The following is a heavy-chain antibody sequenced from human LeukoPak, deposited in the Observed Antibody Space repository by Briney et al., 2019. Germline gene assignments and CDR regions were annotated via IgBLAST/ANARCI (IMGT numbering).Heavy chain of an antibody. CDR3: ARTELRFLEWLSQSRSGWFDP. Sequence: SVKVSCKASGGIFSSYAISWVRQAPGQGLEWMGRIIPILGIANYAQKFQGRVTITADKSTSTAYMELSSLRSEDTAVYYCARTELRFLEWLSQSRSGWFDPWGQGTLVTVSS. J-gene: IGHJ5*02. CDR1: GGIFSSYA. CDR2: IIPILGIA. D-gene: IGHD3-3*01. V-gene: IGHV1-69*04.